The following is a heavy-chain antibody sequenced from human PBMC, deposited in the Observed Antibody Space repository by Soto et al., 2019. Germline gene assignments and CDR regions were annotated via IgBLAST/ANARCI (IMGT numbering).Heavy chain of an antibody. Sequence: GGSLRLSCAASGFTFSSYAMSWVRQAPGKGLEWVSAISGSVGSTYYADSVKGRFTISRDNSKNTLYLQMNSLRAEDTAVYYCAKPLGELSSSYFDYWGQGTLVTVSS. CDR1: GFTFSSYA. D-gene: IGHD3-16*02. CDR2: ISGSVGST. V-gene: IGHV3-23*01. CDR3: AKPLGELSSSYFDY. J-gene: IGHJ4*02.